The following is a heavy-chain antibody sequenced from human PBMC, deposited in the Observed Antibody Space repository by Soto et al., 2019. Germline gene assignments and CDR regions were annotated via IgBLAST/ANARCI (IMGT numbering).Heavy chain of an antibody. J-gene: IGHJ5*02. CDR2: IYYSGST. CDR3: ARVRTGDYRGFWFDP. Sequence: KASETLSLTCTVSGGSISSGDYYWSWIRQPPGKGLEWIGYIYYSGSTYYNPSLKSRVTISVDTSKNQFSLKLSSVTAADTAVYYCARVRTGDYRGFWFDPWGQGTLVTVSS. CDR1: GGSISSGDYY. D-gene: IGHD4-17*01. V-gene: IGHV4-30-4*01.